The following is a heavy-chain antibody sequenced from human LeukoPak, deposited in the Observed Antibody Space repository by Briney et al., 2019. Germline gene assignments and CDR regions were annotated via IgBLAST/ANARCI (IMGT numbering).Heavy chain of an antibody. CDR3: ARVTTGGYYNC. D-gene: IGHD3-22*01. CDR1: GGSFSGYY. CDR2: INHSGST. Sequence: ASETLSLTCAVYGGSFSGYYWTWIRQPPGKGLDWIGEINHSGSTNYNPSLKSRVTISVDTSKNQFSLKLTSVTAADTAVYYCARVTTGGYYNCWGQGTLVTVSS. J-gene: IGHJ4*02. V-gene: IGHV4-34*01.